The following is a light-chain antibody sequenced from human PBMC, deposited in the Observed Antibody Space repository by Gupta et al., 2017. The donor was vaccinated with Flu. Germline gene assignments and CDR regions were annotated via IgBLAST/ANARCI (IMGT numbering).Light chain of an antibody. CDR3: QVGDSSNAVGV. Sequence: GETARITGGGATIGSKSVRWYQQKPGQAPVLFVYDDRNRRSGIPERISGSNSETTATLTISRVEAGDEADYYCQVGDSSNAVGVFGGGTKLTVL. CDR1: TIGSKS. J-gene: IGLJ3*02. V-gene: IGLV3-21*02. CDR2: DDR.